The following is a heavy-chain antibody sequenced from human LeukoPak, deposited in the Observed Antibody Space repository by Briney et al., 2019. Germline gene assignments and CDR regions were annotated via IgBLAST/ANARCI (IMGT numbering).Heavy chain of an antibody. D-gene: IGHD6-6*01. Sequence: ASVKVSCKASGYTFTGYYMHWVRQAPGQGLEWMEWINPNRGGTNSAQKFQGRATMTRDTSISTASMELSRLRPDDTAVYYCASPQYTGSSFYYYGMDVWGQGTTVTVSS. J-gene: IGHJ6*02. V-gene: IGHV1-2*02. CDR3: ASPQYTGSSFYYYGMDV. CDR2: INPNRGGT. CDR1: GYTFTGYY.